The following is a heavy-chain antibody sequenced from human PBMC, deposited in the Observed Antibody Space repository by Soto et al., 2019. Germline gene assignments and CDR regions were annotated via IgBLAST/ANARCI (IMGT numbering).Heavy chain of an antibody. J-gene: IGHJ5*02. CDR2: IYYSGST. CDR3: ARQRYFWRGYYRGPAANWFDP. CDR1: GGSISSSSYY. Sequence: PSETLSLTSTVSGGSISSSSYYWGWFRQPPGKGLEWIGSIYYSGSTYNNPSLKSRVTISVDTSKNQFSLKLSSVTAADPAVYYCARQRYFWRGYYRGPAANWFDPWGQGTMVTDSS. V-gene: IGHV4-39*01. D-gene: IGHD3-3*01.